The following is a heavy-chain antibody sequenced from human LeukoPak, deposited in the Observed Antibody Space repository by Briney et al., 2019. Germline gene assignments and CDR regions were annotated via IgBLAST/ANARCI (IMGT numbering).Heavy chain of an antibody. V-gene: IGHV4-59*01. CDR2: IYYSGST. J-gene: IGHJ3*02. CDR1: GGSISSYY. D-gene: IGHD3-16*02. CDR3: ARSRDYVWGSYRLDAFDI. Sequence: SETLSLTCTVSGGSISSYYWSWIRQPPGKGLEWIGYIYYSGSTNYNPSLKSRVTISVDTSKNQFSLKLRSVTAADTAVYYCARSRDYVWGSYRLDAFDIWGQGTMVTVSS.